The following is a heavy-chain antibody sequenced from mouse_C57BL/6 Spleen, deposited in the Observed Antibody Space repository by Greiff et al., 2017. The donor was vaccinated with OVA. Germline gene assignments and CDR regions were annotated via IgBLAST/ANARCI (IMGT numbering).Heavy chain of an antibody. CDR3: ARSGGNYYGSSPVH. D-gene: IGHD1-1*01. V-gene: IGHV2-2*01. Sequence: VKLMESGPGLVQPSQSLSITCTVSGFSLTSYGVHWVRQSPGKGLEWLGVIWSGGSTDYNAAFISRLSISKDNSKSQVFFKMNSLQADDTAIYYCARSGGNYYGSSPVHWGQGTTLTVSS. CDR2: IWSGGST. CDR1: GFSLTSYG. J-gene: IGHJ2*01.